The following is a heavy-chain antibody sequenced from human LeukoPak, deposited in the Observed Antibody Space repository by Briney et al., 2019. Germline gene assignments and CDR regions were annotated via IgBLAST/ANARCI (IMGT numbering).Heavy chain of an antibody. V-gene: IGHV4-59*01. CDR2: IYYSGST. Sequence: SETLSLTCTVPGGSISTYYWTWIRQPPGKGLEWIGNIYYSGSTNYNPSLKSRVTISVDTSKNQFSLKLSSVTAADTAVYYCARGFFSGSYGGTYSDHWGQGTLVTVSS. CDR3: ARGFFSGSYGGTYSDH. J-gene: IGHJ4*02. D-gene: IGHD1-26*01. CDR1: GGSISTYY.